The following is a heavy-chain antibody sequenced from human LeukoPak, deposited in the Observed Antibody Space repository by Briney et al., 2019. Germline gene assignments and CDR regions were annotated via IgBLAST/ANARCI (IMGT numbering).Heavy chain of an antibody. J-gene: IGHJ6*03. CDR3: ARGRIASGAYYYYMDV. CDR1: GYIFTGYY. V-gene: IGHV1-2*02. CDR2: INPDSFVT. Sequence: GASVKVSCKASGYIFTGYYIHWVRQAPGQGLEWMGWINPDSFVTNYAQKFQGRVTLTLDTSINTAYMELSGLNFDDTAVYYCARGRIASGAYYYYMDVWGKGTTVTVSS. D-gene: IGHD2-21*01.